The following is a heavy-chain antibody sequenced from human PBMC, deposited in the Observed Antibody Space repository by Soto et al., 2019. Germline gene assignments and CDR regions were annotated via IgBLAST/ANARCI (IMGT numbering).Heavy chain of an antibody. Sequence: QVQLVQSGAEVKKPGASVKVSCKASGYTFTTYGISWVRQAPGQGLEWMGWISAYNGNRNYAQKLRGRVTMTTDTSTSTAYMELRSLRSDDTAVYYCARDLADWNDILGEDYYYGMEVWGQGTTVTVSS. J-gene: IGHJ6*02. CDR2: ISAYNGNR. CDR3: ARDLADWNDILGEDYYYGMEV. D-gene: IGHD1-1*01. CDR1: GYTFTTYG. V-gene: IGHV1-18*01.